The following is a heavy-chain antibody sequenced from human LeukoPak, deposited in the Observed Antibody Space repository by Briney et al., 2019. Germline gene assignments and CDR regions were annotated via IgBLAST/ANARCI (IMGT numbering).Heavy chain of an antibody. Sequence: GGSLRLSCAASGFTFSNYWMTWVRQAPGKGLEWVANIKQDGSEKYYVDSVKGRFTISRDNAKNFLYLQMNSLRAEDTALYYCAKWYYYDSSGAFDIWGQGTMVTVSS. V-gene: IGHV3-7*03. J-gene: IGHJ3*02. CDR1: GFTFSNYW. D-gene: IGHD3-22*01. CDR2: IKQDGSEK. CDR3: AKWYYYDSSGAFDI.